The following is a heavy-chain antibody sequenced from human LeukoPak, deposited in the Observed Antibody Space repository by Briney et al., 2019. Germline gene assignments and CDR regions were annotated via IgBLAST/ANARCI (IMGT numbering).Heavy chain of an antibody. J-gene: IGHJ4*02. CDR3: ARGWYYDSSGYYFTSYYFDY. D-gene: IGHD3-22*01. CDR1: GGSFSGYY. Sequence: SETLSLTCAVYGGSFSGYYWSWIRQPPGKGLEWSGEINHSGSTNYNPSLKSRVTISVDTSKNQFSLKLSSVTAADTAVYYCARGWYYDSSGYYFTSYYFDYWGQGTLVTVSS. V-gene: IGHV4-34*01. CDR2: INHSGST.